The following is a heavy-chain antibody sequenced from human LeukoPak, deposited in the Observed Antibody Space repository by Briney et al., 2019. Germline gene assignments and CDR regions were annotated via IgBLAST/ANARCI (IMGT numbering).Heavy chain of an antibody. Sequence: SETLSLTCTVSGDSISRYYWSWIRQPPGKGLEWIGYIFYSGSTNYNPSLESRVTISVDTSKNQFSLKLSSVTAADTAVYYCARGSSGWYYYYYYMDVWGKGTTVTVSS. V-gene: IGHV4-59*01. CDR3: ARGSSGWYYYYYYMDV. D-gene: IGHD6-19*01. J-gene: IGHJ6*03. CDR2: IFYSGST. CDR1: GDSISRYY.